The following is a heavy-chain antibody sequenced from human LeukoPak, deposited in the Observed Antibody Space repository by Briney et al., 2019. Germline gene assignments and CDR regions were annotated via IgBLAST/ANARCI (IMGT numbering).Heavy chain of an antibody. CDR2: INPTGGDT. D-gene: IGHD3-3*01. CDR3: ARDYYDFWSGFYFGFDP. V-gene: IGHV1-2*02. CDR1: GYTLISYY. J-gene: IGHJ5*02. Sequence: ASVKVSCKASGYTLISYYMHWVRQAPGQGLEWMGWINPTGGDTNYAQKFQGRVTMTRDTSISTAYMELSRLRSDDTAVYYCARDYYDFWSGFYFGFDPWGQGTLVTVSS.